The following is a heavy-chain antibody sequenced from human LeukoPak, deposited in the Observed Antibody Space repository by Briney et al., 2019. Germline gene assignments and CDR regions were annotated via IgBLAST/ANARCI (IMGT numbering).Heavy chain of an antibody. CDR2: IYHSGST. D-gene: IGHD2/OR15-2a*01. CDR1: GGSISSGGYS. Sequence: SETLSLTCAVPGGSISSGGYSWSWIRQPPGKGLEWIGYIYHSGSTYYNPSLKSRVTISVDRSKNQFSLKLSSVTAADTAVYYCARAGTAYYFDYWGQGTLVTVSS. V-gene: IGHV4-30-2*01. CDR3: ARAGTAYYFDY. J-gene: IGHJ4*02.